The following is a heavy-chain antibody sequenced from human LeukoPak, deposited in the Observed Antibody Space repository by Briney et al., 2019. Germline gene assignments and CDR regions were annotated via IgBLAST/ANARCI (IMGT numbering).Heavy chain of an antibody. J-gene: IGHJ4*02. Sequence: GGSLRLSCVGSGFSFTNYSMNWVRQAPGKGLEWVSYITRSSSRIYYVDSVKGRFTISRDNAKNSVYLQMNNLRAEDTAVYYCASPVAGTGAWGQGTLVTVPS. CDR3: ASPVAGTGA. CDR1: GFSFTNYS. V-gene: IGHV3-48*04. CDR2: ITRSSSRI. D-gene: IGHD6-19*01.